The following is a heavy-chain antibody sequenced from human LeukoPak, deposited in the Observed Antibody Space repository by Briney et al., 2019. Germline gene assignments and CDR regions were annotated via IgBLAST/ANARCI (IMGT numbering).Heavy chain of an antibody. D-gene: IGHD2-2*02. J-gene: IGHJ5*02. CDR2: INPSGGTT. Sequence: ASVKVSCKASGYTFTNYYMHWVRQAPGQGLEWMGIINPSGGTTSYAQKFQGRVTMTRDTSTSTVYMELSSLRSDDTAVYYCARLGVVPAAIGGNWFDPWGQGTLVTVSS. V-gene: IGHV1-46*01. CDR1: GYTFTNYY. CDR3: ARLGVVPAAIGGNWFDP.